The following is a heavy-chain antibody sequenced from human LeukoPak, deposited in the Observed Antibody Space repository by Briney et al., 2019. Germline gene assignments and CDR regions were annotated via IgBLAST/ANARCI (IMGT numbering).Heavy chain of an antibody. CDR1: GFTFSSYA. V-gene: IGHV3-23*01. J-gene: IGHJ4*02. CDR2: ISGSGGST. CDR3: AKDLRRGYSYGFFDY. D-gene: IGHD5-18*01. Sequence: GGSLRLSCPASGFTFSSYAMSWVRQAPGKGLEWVSAISGSGGSTYYADSVKGRFTISRDNSKNSLYLQMNSLRTEDTALYYCAKDLRRGYSYGFFDYWGQGTLVTVSS.